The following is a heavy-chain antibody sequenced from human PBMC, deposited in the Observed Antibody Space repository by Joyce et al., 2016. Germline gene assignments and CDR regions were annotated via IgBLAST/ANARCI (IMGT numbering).Heavy chain of an antibody. CDR3: AKDRNDTSYYGMDV. V-gene: IGHV3-9*01. D-gene: IGHD3-9*01. Sequence: EVQLVESGGGLVQPGRSLRLSCAASGFTFDDYAMHWIRQAPVKGREWVSGISWNSGHIDYAESVKGRFTISRDNANNSLYLQMNSLRAEDTALYYCAKDRNDTSYYGMDVWGQGTTVTVSS. CDR1: GFTFDDYA. CDR2: ISWNSGHI. J-gene: IGHJ6*02.